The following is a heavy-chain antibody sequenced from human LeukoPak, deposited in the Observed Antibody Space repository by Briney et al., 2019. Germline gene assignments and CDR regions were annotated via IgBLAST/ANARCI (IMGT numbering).Heavy chain of an antibody. CDR2: INTDGTNT. Sequence: GGSPRLSCAASGFTFSGYWMHWVRQAPGQGLVWVSRINTDGTNTSHADSVKGRFTISRDNAENTLYLQMNSLRAEDTAVYYCARVFASRSSVLDYWGQGNPFTVSS. J-gene: IGHJ4*02. CDR3: ARVFASRSSVLDY. V-gene: IGHV3-74*01. CDR1: GFTFSGYW. D-gene: IGHD6-25*01.